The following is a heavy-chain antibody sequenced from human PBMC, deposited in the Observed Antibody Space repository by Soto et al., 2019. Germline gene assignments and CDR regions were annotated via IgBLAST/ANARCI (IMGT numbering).Heavy chain of an antibody. Sequence: GESLKISCKGSGYSFSTYWIACVRQMPGKGLEWMGIICPGDSGTRYSPSFQGLVTISADKSISTAYLQWSSLKASETAMYYCARRGYCSGTTCYKWFDPWGQGTMVTVSS. CDR1: GYSFSTYW. CDR3: ARRGYCSGTTCYKWFDP. D-gene: IGHD2-2*02. CDR2: ICPGDSGT. J-gene: IGHJ5*02. V-gene: IGHV5-51*01.